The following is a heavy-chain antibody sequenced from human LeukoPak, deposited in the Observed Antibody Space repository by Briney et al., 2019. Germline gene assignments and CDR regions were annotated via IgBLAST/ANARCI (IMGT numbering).Heavy chain of an antibody. CDR1: GFTFDNYG. CDR3: ARERIGYYFDY. J-gene: IGHJ4*02. CDR2: INWNGGST. V-gene: IGHV3-20*01. Sequence: GGSLRLSCAASGFTFDNYGMSWVRQAPGKGLEWVAGINWNGGSTGYADSVKGRFTISRDNAKNSLYLQMNSLRAEDTALHHCARERIGYYFDYWGQGTLVTVAS. D-gene: IGHD2-15*01.